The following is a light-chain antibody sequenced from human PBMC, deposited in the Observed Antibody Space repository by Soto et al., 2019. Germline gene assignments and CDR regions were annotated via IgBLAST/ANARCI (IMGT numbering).Light chain of an antibody. V-gene: IGLV2-14*03. CDR2: DVN. Sequence: QSALTQPASVSGSPGQSITISCTGTSSDIGGYKYVSWYQQHPGKVPKLLIYDVNNRPSGVSDRFSGSKSGNTASLTISGLQAEDEAEYYCCSYTSSTSLIFAGGTKLTVL. CDR1: SSDIGGYKY. J-gene: IGLJ2*01. CDR3: CSYTSSTSLI.